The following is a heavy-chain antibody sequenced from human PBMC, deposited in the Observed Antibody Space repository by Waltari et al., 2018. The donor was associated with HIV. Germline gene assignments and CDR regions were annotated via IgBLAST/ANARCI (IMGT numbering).Heavy chain of an antibody. CDR1: GFTFGDYG. CDR2: ITSEAYGGTA. Sequence: EVNLMESGGGLVKPGRSLRLSCSGSGFTFGDYGRSWFRQAPGKGLEWVGFITSEAYGGTAEYAASVTGRFTISREDSKSTAYMQMNRLESEDTGVYFCSRPSGPLHSYGMDVWGQGTTVIVSS. V-gene: IGHV3-49*05. J-gene: IGHJ6*02. D-gene: IGHD1-26*01. CDR3: SRPSGPLHSYGMDV.